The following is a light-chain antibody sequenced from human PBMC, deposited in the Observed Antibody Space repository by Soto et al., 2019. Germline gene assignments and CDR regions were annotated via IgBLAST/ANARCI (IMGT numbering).Light chain of an antibody. Sequence: QTVVTQEPSFSVSPGGTVTLTCGLNSGSVSTGYYPSWYQQTPGQAPRTLIYNTNTRSSGVPDRFSGSIVGNKAALTITGAQADDESDYYCALYVGSGISLFGGGTKLTVL. CDR1: SGSVSTGYY. CDR2: NTN. J-gene: IGLJ2*01. V-gene: IGLV8-61*01. CDR3: ALYVGSGISL.